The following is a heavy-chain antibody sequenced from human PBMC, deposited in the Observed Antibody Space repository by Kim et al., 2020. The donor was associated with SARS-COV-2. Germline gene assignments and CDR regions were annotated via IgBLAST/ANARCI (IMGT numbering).Heavy chain of an antibody. V-gene: IGHV1-69*01. J-gene: IGHJ5*02. D-gene: IGHD3-10*01. CDR2: A. Sequence: ANDEQKFQGRVTITADESTSTAYMELSSLRSEDTAVYYCARGPGSGKFDPWGQGTLVTVSS. CDR3: ARGPGSGKFDP.